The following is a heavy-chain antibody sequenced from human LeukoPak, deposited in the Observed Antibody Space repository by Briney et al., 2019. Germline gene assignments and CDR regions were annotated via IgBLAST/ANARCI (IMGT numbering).Heavy chain of an antibody. CDR3: ARLCSFLEWSCPPFDY. J-gene: IGHJ4*02. Sequence: SETLSLTCAVSGYSISSGYYWGWIRQPPGKGLEWIGSIYHSGSTYYNPSLKSRVTISVDTSKNQFSLKLSSVTAADTAVYYCARLCSFLEWSCPPFDYWGQGTLVTVSS. D-gene: IGHD3-3*01. CDR2: IYHSGST. V-gene: IGHV4-38-2*01. CDR1: GYSISSGYY.